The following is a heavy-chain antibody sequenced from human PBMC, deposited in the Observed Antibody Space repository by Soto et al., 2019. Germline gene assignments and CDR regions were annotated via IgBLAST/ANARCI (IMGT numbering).Heavy chain of an antibody. V-gene: IGHV1-18*04. J-gene: IGHJ6*02. CDR2: ISAYNGNT. Sequence: ASVKVSCKASGYTFTSYGISWVRQAPGQGLEWMGWISAYNGNTNYAQKLQGRVTMTTDTSTSTAYMELRSLRSDDTAVYYCARDYGDYYYYYYGMDLWGQGTTVTVSS. CDR1: GYTFTSYG. CDR3: ARDYGDYYYYYYGMDL. D-gene: IGHD4-17*01.